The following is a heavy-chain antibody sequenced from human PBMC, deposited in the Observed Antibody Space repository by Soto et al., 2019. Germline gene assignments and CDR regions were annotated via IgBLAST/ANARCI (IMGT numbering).Heavy chain of an antibody. CDR3: ARVSEYYYYGMDV. V-gene: IGHV1-2*04. Sequence: ASVKVSCKASGYTFTGYYMHWVRQAPGQGLEWMGWINPNSGSTNYAQKFQGWVTMTRDTSISTAYMELSRLRSDDTAVYYCARVSEYYYYGMDVWGQGTTVTVSS. CDR2: INPNSGST. CDR1: GYTFTGYY. J-gene: IGHJ6*02.